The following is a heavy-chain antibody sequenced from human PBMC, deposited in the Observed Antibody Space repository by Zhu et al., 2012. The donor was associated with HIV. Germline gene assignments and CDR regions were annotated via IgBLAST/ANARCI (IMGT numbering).Heavy chain of an antibody. J-gene: IGHJ4*02. CDR2: IYYSGNT. CDR1: GGSISSSNYY. D-gene: IGHD3-10*01. CDR3: AAVCLWFGENLWTT. Sequence: QVQLQESGPGLVKPAETLSLTCTVSGGSISSSNYYWGWIRQPPGKGLEWIVSIYYSGNTHHNPSLKSRVTISVDTSKNQFPLKLSTVTATDTAVYYCAAVCLWFGENLWTTWGQGTLVHRLL. V-gene: IGHV4-39*01.